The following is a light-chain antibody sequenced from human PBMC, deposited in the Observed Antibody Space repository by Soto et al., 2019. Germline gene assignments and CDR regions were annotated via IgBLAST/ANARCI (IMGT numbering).Light chain of an antibody. J-gene: IGKJ5*01. CDR3: QQSYSTPRD. CDR1: QSISNS. Sequence: DIQMTQSPPTLSASLGDRVTLTFRASQSISNSLNWYQQKPVRAPKLLIYAASSLQSGVPSRFSGSGSGTDFILTISSLQPEDFATYYCQQSYSTPRDFGQGTRLEI. V-gene: IGKV1-39*01. CDR2: AAS.